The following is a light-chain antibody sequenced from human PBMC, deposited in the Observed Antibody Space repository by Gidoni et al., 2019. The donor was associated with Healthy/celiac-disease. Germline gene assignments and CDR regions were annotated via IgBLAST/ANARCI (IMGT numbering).Light chain of an antibody. J-gene: IGLJ2*01. V-gene: IGLV3-21*02. CDR1: NIGSKS. CDR2: DDS. Sequence: SYVLTQPPSVSVAPGQTARITGGGTNIGSKSVHWYQPKPGKAPVLVVYDDSDRPSGIPEGFAGSNSGNTATLTISRVEAGDEADYYCQVWDSSSDHVVFGGGTKLTVL. CDR3: QVWDSSSDHVV.